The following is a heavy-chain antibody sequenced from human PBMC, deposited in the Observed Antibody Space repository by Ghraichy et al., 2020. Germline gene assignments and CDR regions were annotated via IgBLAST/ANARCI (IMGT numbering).Heavy chain of an antibody. V-gene: IGHV3-9*01. J-gene: IGHJ3*01. CDR1: GFTFDDYA. D-gene: IGHD3-22*01. CDR3: AKESSYDSSGYPDGAFDF. Sequence: GGSLRLSCAASGFTFDDYAMHWVRQAPGKGLEWVSGISWIGGSINYADSVKGRFTISRDNSKNSLYLQMNSLRADDTALYYCAKESSYDSSGYPDGAFDFWGQGTPVTVSS. CDR2: ISWIGGSI.